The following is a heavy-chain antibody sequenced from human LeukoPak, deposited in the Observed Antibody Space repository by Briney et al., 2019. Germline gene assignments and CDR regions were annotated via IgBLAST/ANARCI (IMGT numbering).Heavy chain of an antibody. CDR2: IKPGGIT. D-gene: IGHD3-10*01. CDR3: VRGFSGVVGDY. V-gene: IGHV4-34*01. CDR1: GGSFSDYY. Sequence: PSETLSLTCTVYGGSFSDYYWMWIRQPPGKGLEWIGEIKPGGITNYHPSLKSRVTISVDTSKNQLSLKLNSATAADTTVYYCVRGFSGVVGDYWGQGTLVTVSS. J-gene: IGHJ4*02.